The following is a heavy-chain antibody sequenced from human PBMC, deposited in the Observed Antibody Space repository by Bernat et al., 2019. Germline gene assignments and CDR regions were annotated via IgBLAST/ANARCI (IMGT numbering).Heavy chain of an antibody. CDR2: ISYDGGNK. CDR1: GFAFSTYG. CDR3: ASGMGYSRYVDY. V-gene: IGHV3-30*03. D-gene: IGHD1-26*01. Sequence: QVQLVESGGGVVQPGRSLRLSCAASGFAFSTYGMHWVRQAPGKGLEWVAVISYDGGNKYYADSVKGRFTMSRDNSKNTLYLQMNSLRPEDTAMYYCASGMGYSRYVDYWGQGTLVTVSS. J-gene: IGHJ4*02.